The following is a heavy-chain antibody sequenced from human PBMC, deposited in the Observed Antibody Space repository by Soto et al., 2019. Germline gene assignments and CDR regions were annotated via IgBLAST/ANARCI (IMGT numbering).Heavy chain of an antibody. Sequence: SETLSLTCTVSGGSISSSSYYWGWIRQPPGKGLEWIGSIYYSGSTYYNPSLKSRVTISVDTSKNPFSLKLSSVTAADTAVYYCAGHDISSGWYLSEKGGSWGYWGQGTLVTVSS. CDR3: AGHDISSGWYLSEKGGSWGY. D-gene: IGHD6-19*01. CDR2: IYYSGST. V-gene: IGHV4-39*01. J-gene: IGHJ4*02. CDR1: GGSISSSSYY.